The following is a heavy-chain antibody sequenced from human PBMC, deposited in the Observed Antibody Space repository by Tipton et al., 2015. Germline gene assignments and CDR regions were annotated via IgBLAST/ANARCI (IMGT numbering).Heavy chain of an antibody. CDR1: GYSFTTYW. CDR3: AGHRDSSGYYQHDGFNI. Sequence: QLVQSGAEVKKSGESLIISCKASGYSFTTYWIGWVRQMPGKGLEYMGIIHPGDSDTRYSPSFQGQVTISADKSISTAYLQWSSLKASDTAMYYCAGHRDSSGYYQHDGFNIWGQGTMVTVSS. CDR2: IHPGDSDT. D-gene: IGHD3-22*01. V-gene: IGHV5-51*01. J-gene: IGHJ3*02.